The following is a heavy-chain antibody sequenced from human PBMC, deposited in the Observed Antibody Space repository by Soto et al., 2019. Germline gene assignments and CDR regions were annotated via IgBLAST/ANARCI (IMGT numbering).Heavy chain of an antibody. Sequence: ESLKISCKGSGYSFTSYWIGWVRQMPGKGLEWMGIIYPGDSDTRYSPSFQGQVTISADKSISTAYLQWSSLKASDTAMYYCARGSGNDYYYYYGMDVWGQGNTVTVSS. D-gene: IGHD2-15*01. CDR2: IYPGDSDT. J-gene: IGHJ6*02. V-gene: IGHV5-51*01. CDR1: GYSFTSYW. CDR3: ARGSGNDYYYYYGMDV.